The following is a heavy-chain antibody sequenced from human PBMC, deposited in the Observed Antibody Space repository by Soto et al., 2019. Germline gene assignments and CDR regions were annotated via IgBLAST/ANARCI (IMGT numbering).Heavy chain of an antibody. J-gene: IGHJ5*02. Sequence: ASVKVSCKASGYTFTSYGISWVRQAPGQGLEWMGWISAYNGNTNYAQKLQGRVTMTTDTSTSTAFMELRSLRSDDTAVYYCARLSGSIQDRWFDPWGQGTLVTVSS. CDR3: ARLSGSIQDRWFDP. CDR1: GYTFTSYG. CDR2: ISAYNGNT. V-gene: IGHV1-18*01. D-gene: IGHD1-26*01.